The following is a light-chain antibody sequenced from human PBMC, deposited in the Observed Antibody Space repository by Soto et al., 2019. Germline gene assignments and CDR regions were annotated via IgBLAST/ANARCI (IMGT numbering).Light chain of an antibody. CDR2: RTS. V-gene: IGKV3-20*01. J-gene: IGKJ1*01. CDR3: QQYGSSPT. CDR1: QSVSSSY. Sequence: EIVLTQSPGTLSLSPGERATLSCRASQSVSSSYLAWYQQKPGQAPRLLIYRTSSRATGIPDRFSGSGSGKDFTLSISRLEPEDFAVYSCQQYGSSPTFGQGTKVEIK.